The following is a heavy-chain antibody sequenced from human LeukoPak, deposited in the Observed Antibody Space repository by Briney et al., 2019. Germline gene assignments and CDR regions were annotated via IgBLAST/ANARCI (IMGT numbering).Heavy chain of an antibody. CDR3: AKRDLGY. V-gene: IGHV3-23*01. CDR2: IRSSGGST. CDR1: GFTFSTYA. Sequence: GGSLRLSCAASGFTFSTYAMSWVRQAPGKGLEWVSTIRSSGGSTYYADSVKGRFTISRDNSKNTLFLQMNSLRAEDTAIYYCAKRDLGYWGQGTLVTVSS. J-gene: IGHJ4*02.